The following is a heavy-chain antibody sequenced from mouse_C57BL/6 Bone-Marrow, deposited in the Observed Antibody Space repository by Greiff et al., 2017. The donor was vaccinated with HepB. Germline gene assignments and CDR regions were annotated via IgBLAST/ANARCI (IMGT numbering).Heavy chain of an antibody. J-gene: IGHJ1*03. CDR1: GFTFSSYA. Sequence: EVHLVESGGGLVKPGGSLKLSCAASGFTFSSYAMSWVRQTPEKRLEWVATISDGGSYTYYPDNVKGRFTISRDNAKNNLYLQMSHLKSEDTAMYYCAREDGYLYWYFDVWGTGTTVTVSS. V-gene: IGHV5-4*01. D-gene: IGHD2-3*01. CDR3: AREDGYLYWYFDV. CDR2: ISDGGSYT.